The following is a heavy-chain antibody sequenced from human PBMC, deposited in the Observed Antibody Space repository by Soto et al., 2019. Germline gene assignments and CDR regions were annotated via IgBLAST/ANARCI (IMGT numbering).Heavy chain of an antibody. J-gene: IGHJ4*02. V-gene: IGHV3-30-3*01. CDR3: AIGRDPYNYNY. CDR1: GFPFSSFV. Sequence: PRLSCAASGFPFSSFVMHWVRQAPGKGLEWVAVISNDGNNQNYADSVKGRLTISRDNSLSTLYLQMSSLRPDDTAVYYCAIGRDPYNYNYWGRGTLVTVSS. CDR2: ISNDGNNQ. D-gene: IGHD5-12*01.